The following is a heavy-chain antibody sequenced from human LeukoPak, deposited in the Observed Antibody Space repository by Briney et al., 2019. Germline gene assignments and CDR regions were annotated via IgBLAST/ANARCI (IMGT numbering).Heavy chain of an antibody. CDR2: ISSSSSYI. CDR1: GFTFSSYS. V-gene: IGHV3-21*01. Sequence: GGSLRLSCAASGFTFSSYSMNWVRQAPGKGLEWGSSISSSSSYIYYADSVKCRFTISRDNAKNSLYLQMNSLRAEDTAVYYCARDGATYYYGSGRTNWFDPWGQGTLVTVSS. D-gene: IGHD3-10*01. J-gene: IGHJ5*02. CDR3: ARDGATYYYGSGRTNWFDP.